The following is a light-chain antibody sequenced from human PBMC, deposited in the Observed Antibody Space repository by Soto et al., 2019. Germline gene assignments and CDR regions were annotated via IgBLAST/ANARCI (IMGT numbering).Light chain of an antibody. CDR2: GAA. J-gene: IGKJ4*01. V-gene: IGKV3-20*01. CDR3: QQYGASPLT. CDR1: QSVKFNY. Sequence: EIGLTQSPGTLSLSPGETSTLSCWASQSVKFNYLAWYQQTPGQAPRLLISGAATSATDIPDRFRGSGSGTDFTLTISGLDPEDFAVYYCQQYGASPLTFGGGTKVEIK.